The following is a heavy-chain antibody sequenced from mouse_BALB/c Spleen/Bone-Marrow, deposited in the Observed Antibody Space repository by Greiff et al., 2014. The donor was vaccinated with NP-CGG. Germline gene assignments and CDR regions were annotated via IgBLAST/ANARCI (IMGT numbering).Heavy chain of an antibody. D-gene: IGHD2-1*01. V-gene: IGHV1S41*01. CDR2: IAPGSGST. Sequence: DLVKPGASVKLSCKASGYTFTNYWINWIKQRPGQGLEWIGRIAPGSGSTYYNEMFKGKATLTVGTSSSTAYIQLSSLSSEDSAVYFCARGIYYGNYVYAMDYWGQGTSVTVSS. J-gene: IGHJ4*01. CDR3: ARGIYYGNYVYAMDY. CDR1: GYTFTNYW.